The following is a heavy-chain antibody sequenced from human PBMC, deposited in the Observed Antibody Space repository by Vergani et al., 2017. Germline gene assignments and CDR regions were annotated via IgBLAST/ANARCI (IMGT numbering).Heavy chain of an antibody. D-gene: IGHD3-10*01. CDR1: GSPFTSYY. V-gene: IGHV1-46*01. CDR3: ARKIVWFGGFQEFDY. CDR2: INPSGGST. J-gene: IGHJ4*02. Sequence: QVQLVQSGAEVKKPGASVKVSCKASGSPFTSYYMHWVRQAPGQGLEWMGIINPSGGSTSYAQKFQGRVTMTRDTSTSTGYMELSSLRSEDTAVYYCARKIVWFGGFQEFDYWGQGTLVTVSS.